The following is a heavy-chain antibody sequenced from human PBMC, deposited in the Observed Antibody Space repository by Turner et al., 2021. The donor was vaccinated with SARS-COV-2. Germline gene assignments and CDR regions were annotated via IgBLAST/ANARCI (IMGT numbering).Heavy chain of an antibody. D-gene: IGHD2-15*01. CDR2: ISYDGSNK. CDR1: GVTLISHG. Sequence: QVQLLEPGGGVVQPGRSLRFSRAVSGVTLISHGMHWVRQAPGKGLEWMAVISYDGSNKYYADSVKGRFTISRDNSKNTLYLQMNSLRAEDTAVYYCAKKSGPYCSGGSCYGGIFDYWGQGTLVTVSS. J-gene: IGHJ4*02. CDR3: AKKSGPYCSGGSCYGGIFDY. V-gene: IGHV3-30*18.